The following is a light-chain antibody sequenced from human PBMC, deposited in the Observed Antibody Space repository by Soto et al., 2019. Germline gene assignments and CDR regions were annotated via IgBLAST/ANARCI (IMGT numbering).Light chain of an antibody. CDR3: HQYGSSPPDT. J-gene: IGKJ2*01. V-gene: IGKV3-20*01. Sequence: EIALTQSPGTLSLSPGERATLSCRASQGVTSNYLAWYQNKSGQAPRLLIYGASTRATAVPARFSGSGSVRYLTLTTSSLEPDDFEAYYCHQYGSSPPDTFGPGTKVEIK. CDR1: QGVTSNY. CDR2: GAS.